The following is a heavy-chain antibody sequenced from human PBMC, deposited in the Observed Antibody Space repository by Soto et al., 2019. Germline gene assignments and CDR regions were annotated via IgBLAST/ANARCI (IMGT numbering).Heavy chain of an antibody. CDR3: AKGDGGYFDH. CDR1: GFSFSSYA. J-gene: IGHJ4*01. CDR2: IEINARVT. V-gene: IGHV3-23*05. Sequence: PGGSLRLSCIASGFSFSSYAMIWVRQAPGKGPEWDSSIEINARVTYYADPVKGRFTISRDDSKNAVFLQMNSLRAEDTAVYFCAKGDGGYFDHWGQGSLVTVSS. D-gene: IGHD3-16*01.